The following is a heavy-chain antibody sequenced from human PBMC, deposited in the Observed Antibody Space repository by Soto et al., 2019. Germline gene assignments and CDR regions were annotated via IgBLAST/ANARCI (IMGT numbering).Heavy chain of an antibody. Sequence: GESLKISCNGSGYSFTSYWIGWVRQMPGKGLEWMGIIYPGDSDTRYSPSFQGQVTISADKSISTAYLQWSSLKASDTAMYYCARQRSQIDYYYGMDVWGQGTTVTVS. CDR2: IYPGDSDT. CDR3: ARQRSQIDYYYGMDV. CDR1: GYSFTSYW. V-gene: IGHV5-51*01. J-gene: IGHJ6*02.